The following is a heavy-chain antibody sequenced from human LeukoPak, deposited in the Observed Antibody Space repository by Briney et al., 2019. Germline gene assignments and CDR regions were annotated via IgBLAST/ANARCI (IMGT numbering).Heavy chain of an antibody. CDR3: ARTLRWPGSYYYYYMDV. Sequence: GSLRLSCAASGFTFSNAWMSWIRQPPGKGLEWIGSIYYSGSTYYNPSLKSRVTISVDTSKNQFSLKLSSVTAADTAVYYCARTLRWPGSYYYYYMDVWGKGTTVTVSS. D-gene: IGHD4-23*01. J-gene: IGHJ6*03. CDR2: IYYSGST. CDR1: GFTFSNAW. V-gene: IGHV4-38-2*01.